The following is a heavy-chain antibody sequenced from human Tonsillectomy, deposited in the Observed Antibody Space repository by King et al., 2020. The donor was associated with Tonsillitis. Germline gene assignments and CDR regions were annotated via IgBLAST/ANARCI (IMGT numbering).Heavy chain of an antibody. D-gene: IGHD1-26*01. CDR3: TKGVGATSRFAS. Sequence: VQLVESGGGLVQPGRSLRLSCAASGFTFDDYAMHWVRQAPGKGLEWVSVISWTSNILGYADSVKGRFTISRDNAKNSLYLQMSSLRTEDTALYYCTKGVGATSRFASWGQGTLVTVSS. J-gene: IGHJ4*02. V-gene: IGHV3-9*01. CDR2: ISWTSNIL. CDR1: GFTFDDYA.